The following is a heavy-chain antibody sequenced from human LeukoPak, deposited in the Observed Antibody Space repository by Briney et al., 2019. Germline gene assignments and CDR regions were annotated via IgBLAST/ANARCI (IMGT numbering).Heavy chain of an antibody. D-gene: IGHD6-13*01. J-gene: IGHJ4*02. CDR2: ISAYNGNT. V-gene: IGHV1-18*04. CDR3: ARAAAGGYYFDY. Sequence: ASVKVSCKASGYTFTGYYMHWVRQAPGQGLEWMGWISAYNGNTNYAQKLQGRVTMTTDTSTSTAYMELRSLRSDDTAVYYCARAAAGGYYFDYWGQGTLVTVSS. CDR1: GYTFTGYY.